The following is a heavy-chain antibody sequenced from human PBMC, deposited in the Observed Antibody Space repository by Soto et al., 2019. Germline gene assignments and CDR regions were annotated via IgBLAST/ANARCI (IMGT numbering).Heavy chain of an antibody. CDR2: ISDYNGNT. Sequence: QVQLVQSGAEVKKPGASVKVSCKASGYTFTSYGISWVRQAPGQGLEWMGWISDYNGNTNYAQKLQGRVTMTTDTPTSTAYMELRSLGSDDTAVYYCARELGAYCGGDCYSNWFDPWGQGTLVTVSS. J-gene: IGHJ5*02. D-gene: IGHD2-21*02. CDR1: GYTFTSYG. CDR3: ARELGAYCGGDCYSNWFDP. V-gene: IGHV1-18*01.